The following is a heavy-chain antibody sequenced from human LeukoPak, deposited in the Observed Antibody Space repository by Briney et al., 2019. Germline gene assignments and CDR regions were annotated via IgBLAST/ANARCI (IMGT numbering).Heavy chain of an antibody. J-gene: IGHJ4*02. CDR2: INWNGGST. D-gene: IGHD6-13*01. CDR3: ARANFGSWYFDY. CDR1: GFTFDDYG. V-gene: IGHV3-20*04. Sequence: GGSLRLSCAVSGFTFDDYGMSWVRHAPGKGLEWVSGINWNGGSTGYADSVKGRFTISRDNAKNSLYLQMNSLRAEDTALYYCARANFGSWYFDYWGQGTLVTVSS.